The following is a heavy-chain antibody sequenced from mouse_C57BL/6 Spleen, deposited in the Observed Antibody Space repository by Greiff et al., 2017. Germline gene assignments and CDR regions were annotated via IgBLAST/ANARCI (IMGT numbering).Heavy chain of an antibody. V-gene: IGHV1-50*01. CDR3: AVGGTTGGFDY. Sequence: QVQLQQPGAELVKPGASVKLSCKASGYTFTSYWMQWVKQRPGQGLEWIGEIDPSDSYTNYNQKFKGKATLTVVTSSSTAYMQLSSLTSEDSAVYYCAVGGTTGGFDYWGQGTTLTVSS. CDR1: GYTFTSYW. D-gene: IGHD2-14*01. J-gene: IGHJ2*01. CDR2: IDPSDSYT.